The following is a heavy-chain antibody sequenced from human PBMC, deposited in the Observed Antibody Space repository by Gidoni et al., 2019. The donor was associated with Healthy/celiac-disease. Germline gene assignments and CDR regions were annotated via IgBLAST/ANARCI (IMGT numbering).Heavy chain of an antibody. Sequence: QVQLVESGGGVVQPGRSLRLYCAASGFTFSSYAMHWVRQAPGKGLEWVAVISYDGSNKYYADSVKGRFTISRDNSKNTLYLQMNSLRAEDTAVYYCAREWLINYWGQGTLVTVSS. D-gene: IGHD6-19*01. CDR3: AREWLINY. J-gene: IGHJ4*02. CDR2: ISYDGSNK. CDR1: GFTFSSYA. V-gene: IGHV3-30*04.